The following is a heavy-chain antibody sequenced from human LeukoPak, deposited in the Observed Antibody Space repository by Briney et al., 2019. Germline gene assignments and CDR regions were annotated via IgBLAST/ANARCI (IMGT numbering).Heavy chain of an antibody. J-gene: IGHJ5*02. CDR1: GASINTSNFY. Sequence: SETLSLTCTVSGASINTSNFYWGWIRQPPGKGIESIGSVSHTGSTYSNPSLNSRVTISVDTSKNQFSLKLSSVTAADSAVYYCARQGTMTRGGYWLDPWGQGTLVTVSS. CDR2: VSHTGST. D-gene: IGHD3-10*01. CDR3: ARQGTMTRGGYWLDP. V-gene: IGHV4-39*01.